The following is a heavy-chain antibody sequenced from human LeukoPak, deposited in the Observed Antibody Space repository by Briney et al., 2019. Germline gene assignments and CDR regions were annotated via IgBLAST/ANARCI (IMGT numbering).Heavy chain of an antibody. J-gene: IGHJ4*02. Sequence: SETLSLTCTVSGGSISSSIYYWGWIRQPPGKGLEWIGSMSYSGSTYYNPSLKSRVTISVDTSKKQFSLKLSSVTAADTAVYYCATMVRGTHMYYFDYWGQGTLVTVSS. V-gene: IGHV4-39*07. D-gene: IGHD3-10*01. CDR3: ATMVRGTHMYYFDY. CDR1: GGSISSSIYY. CDR2: MSYSGST.